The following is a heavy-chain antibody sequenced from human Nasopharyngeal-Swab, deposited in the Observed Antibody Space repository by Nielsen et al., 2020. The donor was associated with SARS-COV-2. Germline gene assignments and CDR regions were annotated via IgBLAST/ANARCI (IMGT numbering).Heavy chain of an antibody. CDR1: GFPFSSYA. V-gene: IGHV3-30*04. Sequence: GASLTISCAASGFPFSSYAMHWVRQAPGKGLEWVAVISYDGSNKYYADSVKGRFTISRDNSKNTLYLQMNSLRAEDTAVYYCARDDYGDYVWSFDYWGQGTLVTVSS. CDR3: ARDDYGDYVWSFDY. D-gene: IGHD4-17*01. CDR2: ISYDGSNK. J-gene: IGHJ4*02.